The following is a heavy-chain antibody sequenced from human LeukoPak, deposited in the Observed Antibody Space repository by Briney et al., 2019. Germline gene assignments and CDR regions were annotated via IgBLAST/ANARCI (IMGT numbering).Heavy chain of an antibody. D-gene: IGHD1-26*01. V-gene: IGHV4-34*01. CDR1: GGSFSGYY. CDR2: INHSGST. CDR3: AGGSYSREHRLIFSDY. Sequence: PSETLSLTCAVYGGSFSGYYWSWIRQPPGKGLEWIGEINHSGSTNYNPSLKSRVTISVDTSKNQFSLKLSSVTAADTAVYYCAGGSYSREHRLIFSDYWGQGTLVTVSS. J-gene: IGHJ4*02.